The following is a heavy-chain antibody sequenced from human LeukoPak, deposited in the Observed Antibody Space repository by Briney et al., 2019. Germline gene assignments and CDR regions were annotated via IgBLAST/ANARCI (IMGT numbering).Heavy chain of an antibody. CDR2: ISGSGGST. Sequence: PGGSLRLSCAASGFTFGSYVMSWVRQAPGKGLEWVSAISGSGGSTYYADSVKGRFTISRDNSKNTLYLQMNSLRAEDTAVYYCAKDLPYYDSSGYYGAFDIWGQGTMVTVSS. D-gene: IGHD3-22*01. J-gene: IGHJ3*02. V-gene: IGHV3-23*01. CDR1: GFTFGSYV. CDR3: AKDLPYYDSSGYYGAFDI.